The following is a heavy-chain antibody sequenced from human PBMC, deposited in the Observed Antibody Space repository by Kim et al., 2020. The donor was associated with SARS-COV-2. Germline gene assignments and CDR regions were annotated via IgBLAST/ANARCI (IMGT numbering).Heavy chain of an antibody. J-gene: IGHJ4*02. CDR3: ARGLPVVTAKDYFDY. CDR1: GFSLSNYW. CDR2: INQRGSQK. Sequence: GGSLRLSCVASGFSLSNYWMSWVRQSPGKGLEWVANINQRGSQKNYLDSVEGRFSISRDSAENSLYLQMHSLRAEDTAIYYCARGLPVVTAKDYFDYWGQGTLVAVSS. V-gene: IGHV3-7*05. D-gene: IGHD2-21*02.